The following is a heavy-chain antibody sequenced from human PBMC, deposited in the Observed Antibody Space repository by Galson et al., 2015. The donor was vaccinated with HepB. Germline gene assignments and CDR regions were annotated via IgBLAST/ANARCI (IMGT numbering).Heavy chain of an antibody. V-gene: IGHV5-51*01. CDR3: ARRSFSYVDY. Sequence: QSGAEVKKPGESLKISCKASGYRFSNCWIGWVRQMPGKGLEWIGIIYPSDYDLRYSPSLQGQVTISVDKSVTTTYLQWDSLKASDSAMYYCARRSFSYVDYWGQGTLVTVSS. CDR1: GYRFSNCW. J-gene: IGHJ4*02. D-gene: IGHD3-16*01. CDR2: IYPSDYDL.